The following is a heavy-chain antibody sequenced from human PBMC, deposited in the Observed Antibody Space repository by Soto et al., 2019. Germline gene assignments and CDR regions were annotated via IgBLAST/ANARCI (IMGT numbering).Heavy chain of an antibody. J-gene: IGHJ6*02. D-gene: IGHD3-3*01. CDR1: GYTFTSYG. CDR3: ARGPSGYDFWSGYYYYYYGMDV. CDR2: ISAYNGNT. Sequence: ASVKVSCKASGYTFTSYGISWVRQSPGQGLEWMGWISAYNGNTNYAQKIQGRVTMTRNTSIITAYMELSSLRSEYTAVYYCARGPSGYDFWSGYYYYYYGMDVWGQGTTVT. V-gene: IGHV1-18*04.